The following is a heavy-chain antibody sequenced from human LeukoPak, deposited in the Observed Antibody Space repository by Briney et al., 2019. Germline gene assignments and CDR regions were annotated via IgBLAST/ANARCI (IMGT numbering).Heavy chain of an antibody. Sequence: SGALSLTCIFSVCSISSYYRSWIRQPPGKGRERVGYIYYSGSTNYNPSLQSRVTIPVDTSKNQYSLKLKSVTAADTAAYYCARLEQELVQGAYYFDYWGQGTLVTVSS. D-gene: IGHD6-13*01. CDR2: IYYSGST. J-gene: IGHJ4*02. CDR1: VCSISSYY. CDR3: ARLEQELVQGAYYFDY. V-gene: IGHV4-59*08.